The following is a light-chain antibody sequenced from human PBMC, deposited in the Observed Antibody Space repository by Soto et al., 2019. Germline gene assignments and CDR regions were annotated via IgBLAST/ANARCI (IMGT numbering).Light chain of an antibody. CDR1: SSDVGGYHY. V-gene: IGLV2-14*01. Sequence: QSVLTQPASVSGSPGQSITISCTGTSSDVGGYHYVSWYQQHPGKAPKLMIYEVSNRPSGVSNRFSGSKSGNTASLTISGLQAEDEADYYCSSYTSSSTLCVFGTGTKLTVL. J-gene: IGLJ1*01. CDR2: EVS. CDR3: SSYTSSSTLCV.